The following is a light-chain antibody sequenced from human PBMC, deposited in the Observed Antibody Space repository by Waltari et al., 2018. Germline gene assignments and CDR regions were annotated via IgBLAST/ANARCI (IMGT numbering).Light chain of an antibody. CDR2: WAS. Sequence: DIVMTQSPDSLAVSLGERATINCKSSQSVLYSSNNKNYLAWHQQKPGQPPKLLLYWASTRESGVPDRFSGSGSGTAFTLTISTLQAEDVAIYYCQQYYSTPYTFGQGTKLEIK. J-gene: IGKJ2*01. CDR1: QSVLYSSNNKNY. CDR3: QQYYSTPYT. V-gene: IGKV4-1*01.